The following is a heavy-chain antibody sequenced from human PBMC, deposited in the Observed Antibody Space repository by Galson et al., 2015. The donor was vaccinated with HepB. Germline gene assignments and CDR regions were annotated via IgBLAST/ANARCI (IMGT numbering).Heavy chain of an antibody. CDR2: ISSSSRTK. Sequence: SLRLSCAASGFTFSDYYMSWVRQAPGKGLEWISYISSSSRTKYHADSVEGRFAVSRDNAKNSLYLEMSSLRVEDTAVYYCARAKGYYYMDVWGKGTTVTVSS. CDR1: GFTFSDYY. V-gene: IGHV3-11*01. CDR3: ARAKGYYYMDV. J-gene: IGHJ6*03.